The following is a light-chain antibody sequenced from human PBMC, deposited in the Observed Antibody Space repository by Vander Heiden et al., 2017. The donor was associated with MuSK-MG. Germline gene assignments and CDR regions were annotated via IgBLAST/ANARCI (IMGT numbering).Light chain of an antibody. CDR1: SSNIGSNY. Sequence: QSVLTQPPSASGTPGQRVTISCSGSSSNIGSNYVYWYQQRPGTAPKLLIYSNNQRPSGVPDRFSGSKSGTSASLAISGLRSEEEADYYCAAWDDSRSGWVFGGGTKLTVL. CDR2: SNN. J-gene: IGLJ3*02. V-gene: IGLV1-47*02. CDR3: AAWDDSRSGWV.